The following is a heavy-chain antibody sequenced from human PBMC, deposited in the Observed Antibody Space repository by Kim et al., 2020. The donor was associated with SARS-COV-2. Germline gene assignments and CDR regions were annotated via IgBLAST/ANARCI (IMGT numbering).Heavy chain of an antibody. V-gene: IGHV4-61*01. CDR1: GGSVSSGRYY. Sequence: SESLYLTCTVSGGSVSSGRYYGSWIGQPTGKGLVWLRSIYDSGSPNYNPSRKRRTTISVNTNNTHDSLKLSLVTAENTAVYYCASVWYYYVSADSNGFDP. CDR3: ASVWYYYVSADSNGFDP. J-gene: IGHJ5*02. CDR2: IYDSGSP. D-gene: IGHD3-10*02.